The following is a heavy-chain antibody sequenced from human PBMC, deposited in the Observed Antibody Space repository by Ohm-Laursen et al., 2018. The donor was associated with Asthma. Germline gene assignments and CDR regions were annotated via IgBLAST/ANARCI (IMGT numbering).Heavy chain of an antibody. CDR2: ISYDGSNK. Sequence: RSLRLSCTASGFTFSSYGMHWVRQAPGKGLEWVAVISYDGSNKYYADSVKGRFTISRDNSKNTLYLQMNSLRAEDTAVYYCARDRYYGGNSGGYYYYGMDVWGQGTTVTVSS. D-gene: IGHD4-23*01. J-gene: IGHJ6*02. CDR1: GFTFSSYG. V-gene: IGHV3-30*03. CDR3: ARDRYYGGNSGGYYYYGMDV.